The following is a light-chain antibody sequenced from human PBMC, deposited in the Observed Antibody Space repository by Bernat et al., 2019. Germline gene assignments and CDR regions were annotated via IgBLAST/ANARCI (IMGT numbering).Light chain of an antibody. J-gene: IGLJ1*01. V-gene: IGLV2-8*01. CDR2: EVS. Sequence: QSALTQPPSASGSPGQSVTISCTGTSSDVGGYTYVSWYQQHPGKAPKLMIYEVSKRPSGVPDRFSGSKSGNTASLTVSGLQAEDEADYYCSSYAGSNKPYVFGTGTKVTVL. CDR1: SSDVGGYTY. CDR3: SSYAGSNKPYV.